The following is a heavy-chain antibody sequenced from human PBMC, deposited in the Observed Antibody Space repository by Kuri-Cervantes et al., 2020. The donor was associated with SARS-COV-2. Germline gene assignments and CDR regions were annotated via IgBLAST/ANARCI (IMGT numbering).Heavy chain of an antibody. J-gene: IGHJ3*01. Sequence: GGSLRLSCAASGFTFSSYAMSWVRQAPGKGLEWVSAISGSGGSTYYADSVKGRVTISRDNSKKMMFLQMNCLRAEDTAIYYCVRGVQYAFDVWAQGTVVTVSS. D-gene: IGHD6-6*01. CDR1: GFTFSSYA. CDR3: VRGVQYAFDV. CDR2: ISGSGGST. V-gene: IGHV3-23*01.